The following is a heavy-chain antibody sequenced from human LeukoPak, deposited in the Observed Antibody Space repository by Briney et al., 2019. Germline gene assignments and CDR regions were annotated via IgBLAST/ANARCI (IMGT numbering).Heavy chain of an antibody. CDR2: VREDEGDK. Sequence: GGSLRLSCAASGFTFSSYWMAWVRQAPGKGLEWVANVREDEGDKGYADSVKGRFTISRDNGKDSLYLQMNSLTAEDTAVYYCARDVAGALDFWGQGTLVIVSS. CDR1: GFTFSSYW. V-gene: IGHV3-7*01. D-gene: IGHD6-19*01. J-gene: IGHJ4*02. CDR3: ARDVAGALDF.